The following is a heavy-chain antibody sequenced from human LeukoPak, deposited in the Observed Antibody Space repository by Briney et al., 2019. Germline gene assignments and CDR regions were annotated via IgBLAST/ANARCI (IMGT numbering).Heavy chain of an antibody. CDR3: AKLYSTYQNYYYYYYMDV. D-gene: IGHD6-13*01. Sequence: GGSLRLSCAASGFTFSSYAMSWVRQAPGKGLEWVSAITGSGGSTYYADSVKGQFTISRDNSKNTLYLQMKSLRADDTAVYYCAKLYSTYQNYYYYYYMDVWGKGTTVTVSS. V-gene: IGHV3-23*01. J-gene: IGHJ6*03. CDR2: ITGSGGST. CDR1: GFTFSSYA.